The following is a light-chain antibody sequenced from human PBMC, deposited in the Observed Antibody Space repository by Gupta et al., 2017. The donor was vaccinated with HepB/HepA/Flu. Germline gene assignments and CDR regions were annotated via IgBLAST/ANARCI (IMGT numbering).Light chain of an antibody. CDR1: SSNIGSNY. V-gene: IGLV1-47*01. CDR3: ATWDDSLSGYV. CDR2: RNN. Sequence: QSVLTQPPSASGTPGQRVTISCFGSSSNIGSNYVYWYQQFPETAPKLLIYRNNQRPSGVPDRFSGSKSGTSASLAISGLRSDDEADYYCATWDDSLSGYVFGNGTNVTVL. J-gene: IGLJ1*01.